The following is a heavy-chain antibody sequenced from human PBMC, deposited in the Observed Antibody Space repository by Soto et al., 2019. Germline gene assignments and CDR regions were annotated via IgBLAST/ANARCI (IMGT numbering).Heavy chain of an antibody. J-gene: IGHJ3*02. CDR1: GYTFTSYG. D-gene: IGHD2-15*01. Sequence: ASVKVSCKASGYTFTSYGISWVRPAPGQGLEWMGWISAYNGNTNYAQKLQGRVTMTTDTSTSTAYMELRSLRSDDTAVYYCARVRDIVVVVAARGGGSAFDIWGQGTMVTVSS. CDR3: ARVRDIVVVVAARGGGSAFDI. CDR2: ISAYNGNT. V-gene: IGHV1-18*01.